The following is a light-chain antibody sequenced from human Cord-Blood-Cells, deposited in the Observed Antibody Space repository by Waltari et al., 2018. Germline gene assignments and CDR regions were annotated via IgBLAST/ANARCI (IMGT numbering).Light chain of an antibody. CDR2: DAS. CDR1: QSVSSY. V-gene: IGKV3-11*01. J-gene: IGKJ2*03. CDR3: QQRGQYS. Sequence: EIVLTQSPATLSLSPGERATLSCRASQSVSSYLAWYQQKPGQAPRLLIYDASNRATGIPAGFIPSWSGTDFNHTIGRLGTGGFAVYYRQQRGQYSFGQGTKPEI.